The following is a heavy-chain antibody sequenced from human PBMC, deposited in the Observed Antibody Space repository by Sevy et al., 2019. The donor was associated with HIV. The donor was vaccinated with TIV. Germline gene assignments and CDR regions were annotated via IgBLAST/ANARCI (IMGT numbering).Heavy chain of an antibody. J-gene: IGHJ4*02. D-gene: IGHD4-17*01. CDR1: GFTFSSYG. V-gene: IGHV3-33*01. CDR2: IWFDGSNT. Sequence: GRSLRLSCAASGFTFSSYGMHWVRQGPGKGLEWVAVIWFDGSNTYHADSVKGRFTISRDIAKNTLHLQMNSLRAEDKAVYYCARDLEFYDSGDYGPAFMPDYWGQGTLVTVSS. CDR3: ARDLEFYDSGDYGPAFMPDY.